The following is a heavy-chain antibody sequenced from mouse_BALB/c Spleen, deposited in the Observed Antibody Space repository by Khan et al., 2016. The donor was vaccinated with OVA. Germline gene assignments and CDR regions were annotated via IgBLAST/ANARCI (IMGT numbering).Heavy chain of an antibody. Sequence: EVELVESGPGLVKPSQSLSLTCTVTGYSITTDYAWNWIRQFPGNKLEWMGYIGYRGSTSYNPSLKSRISITRDTSKNQFFLQLNSVTTEDTATFDCARLGPGFSYWGQGTLVTVSA. J-gene: IGHJ3*01. CDR3: ARLGPGFSY. CDR2: IGYRGST. V-gene: IGHV3-2*02. D-gene: IGHD4-1*01. CDR1: GYSITTDYA.